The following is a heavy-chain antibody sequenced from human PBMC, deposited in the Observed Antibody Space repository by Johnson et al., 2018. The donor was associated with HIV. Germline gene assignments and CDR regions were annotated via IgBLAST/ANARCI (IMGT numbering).Heavy chain of an antibody. CDR2: IRYDGSNK. J-gene: IGHJ3*02. Sequence: VQLVESGGGVVQPGGSLRLSCAASGFTFSSYGMHWVRQAPGKGLEWVAFIRYDGSNKYYADSVKGRFTISRDNSKNTLYLQMNSLRAEDTAVYYCAKDRGSALAQLPIFPSAFDIWGQGTMVTVSS. CDR3: AKDRGSALAQLPIFPSAFDI. D-gene: IGHD6-6*01. V-gene: IGHV3-30*02. CDR1: GFTFSSYG.